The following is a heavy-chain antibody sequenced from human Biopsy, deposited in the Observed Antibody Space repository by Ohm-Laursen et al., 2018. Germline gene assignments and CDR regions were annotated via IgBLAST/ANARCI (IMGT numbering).Heavy chain of an antibody. J-gene: IGHJ4*02. CDR1: GGPSSNYA. D-gene: IGHD3-3*01. CDR3: AADADGYYTEFDY. V-gene: IGHV1-69*04. Sequence: SSVKASCKASGGPSSNYAFSWVRQAPGQGLEWVGRIVPILGHLNYAQRFQGRVSITADKSTTYVYMELSILTSGDTAVYYCAADADGYYTEFDYWGPGTLVTVSS. CDR2: IVPILGHL.